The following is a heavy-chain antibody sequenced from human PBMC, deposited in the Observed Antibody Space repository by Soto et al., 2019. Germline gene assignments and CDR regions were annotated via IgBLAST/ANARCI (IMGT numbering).Heavy chain of an antibody. J-gene: IGHJ5*02. Sequence: EVQLVESGGGLVKPGGSLRLSCAASGFTCSTYSMNWVRQAPGTGLEWVSSISSSSSYVYYADSVTGRFTISRDNAKNSLYPQMNSLRADDTAVYYCATGYGSWGQGTLVTVSS. CDR3: ATGYGS. V-gene: IGHV3-21*01. CDR1: GFTCSTYS. D-gene: IGHD4-17*01. CDR2: ISSSSSYV.